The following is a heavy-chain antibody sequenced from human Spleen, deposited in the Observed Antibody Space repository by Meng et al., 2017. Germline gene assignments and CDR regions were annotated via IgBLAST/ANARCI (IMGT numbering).Heavy chain of an antibody. CDR1: GFTFYNYA. V-gene: IGHV3-23*01. CDR2: IGGSGGTT. D-gene: IGHD5/OR15-5a*01. J-gene: IGHJ4*02. Sequence: GESLKISCTASGFTFYNYAMGWVRQAPGKGLEWVSAIGGSGGTTFYADSVKGRFTISRDNSRNTLYLQMNSLRVEDTAVYFCARVSKITMLSYFDYWGQGTLVTISS. CDR3: ARVSKITMLSYFDY.